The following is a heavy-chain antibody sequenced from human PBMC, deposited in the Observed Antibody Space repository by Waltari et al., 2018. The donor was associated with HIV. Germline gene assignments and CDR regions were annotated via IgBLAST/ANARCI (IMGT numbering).Heavy chain of an antibody. CDR1: GGTMDDHA. V-gene: IGHV1-69*13. Sequence: LQSGAEMKRPGSTLKISCSVSGGTMDDHAVNWVRQVPGQGLEWLGGNIPIVNIPHYSRKFSGRVRVTADEHRSFLYLNGLGVDDTAIYYCTRGNFFYDHYDVFHKWGPGTLVTVS. J-gene: IGHJ3*01. CDR3: GNFFYDHYDVFHK. CDR2: NIPIVNIP. D-gene: IGHD3-16*01.